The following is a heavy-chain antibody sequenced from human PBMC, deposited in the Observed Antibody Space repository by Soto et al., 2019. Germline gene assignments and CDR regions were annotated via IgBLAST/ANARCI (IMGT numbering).Heavy chain of an antibody. CDR1: GYSFTSYW. V-gene: IGHV5-51*01. CDR3: ARVDSSGCSEY. Sequence: GESLKISCNGSGYSFTSYWIGLVRQMPGKGLECMGFIYPGDSDTTYSPSFQGHVTISADKYSSTAYLQWSSLKASDTAMYYCARVDSSGCSEYWGQGTLVTVSS. D-gene: IGHD6-25*01. CDR2: IYPGDSDT. J-gene: IGHJ4*02.